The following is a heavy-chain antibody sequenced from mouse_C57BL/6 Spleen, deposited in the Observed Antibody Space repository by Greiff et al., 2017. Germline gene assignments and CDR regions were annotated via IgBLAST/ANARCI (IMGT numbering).Heavy chain of an antibody. D-gene: IGHD2-5*01. CDR2: IDPETGGT. V-gene: IGHV1-15*01. J-gene: IGHJ4*01. CDR3: TRDSNYAMGD. CDR1: GYTFTDYE. Sequence: QVHVKQSGAELVRPGASVTLSCKASGYTFTDYEMHWVKQTPVHGLEWIGAIDPETGGTAYNQKFKGKAILTADKSSSTAYMELRSLTSEDSAVYYCTRDSNYAMGDWGQGTSVTVSS.